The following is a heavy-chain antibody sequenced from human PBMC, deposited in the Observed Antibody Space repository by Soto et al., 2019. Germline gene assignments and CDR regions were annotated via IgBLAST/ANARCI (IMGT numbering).Heavy chain of an antibody. CDR3: AKHNRGYDNDPFNF. V-gene: IGHV3-9*01. D-gene: IGHD5-12*01. CDR2: ITWNSGSV. Sequence: EVQLVESGGGLVQPGRSLRLSCVASGFTFDNYGLHWVRQTPEKGLEWVSSITWNSGSVFYADSVKGRFTISRDNAKNSPYLQMNGLRVEDTALYYCAKHNRGYDNDPFNFWGQGTMVTVSS. CDR1: GFTFDNYG. J-gene: IGHJ3*01.